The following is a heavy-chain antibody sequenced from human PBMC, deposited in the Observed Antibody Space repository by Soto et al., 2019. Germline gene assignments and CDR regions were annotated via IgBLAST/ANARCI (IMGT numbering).Heavy chain of an antibody. CDR3: ASRDPGTSVDY. Sequence: SDTLSLTCAVSGGSFTSNNWWTWVRQPPGQGLEWIGEIYRTGNTNYNPSLKSRVTISLDKSENQFSLKVTSLTAADTAVYYCASRDPGTSVDYWGQGTLVTVSS. CDR1: GGSFTSNNW. J-gene: IGHJ4*02. D-gene: IGHD1-7*01. V-gene: IGHV4-4*02. CDR2: IYRTGNT.